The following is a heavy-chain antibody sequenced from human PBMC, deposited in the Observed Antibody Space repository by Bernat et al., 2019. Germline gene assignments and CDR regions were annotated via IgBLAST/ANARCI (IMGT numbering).Heavy chain of an antibody. V-gene: IGHV4-31*03. CDR2: IYYSGST. CDR3: ARDTRKATVTRNNWFDP. CDR1: GGSISSGGYY. J-gene: IGHJ5*02. Sequence: QVQLQESGPGLVKPSQTLSLTCTVSGGSISSGGYYWSWIRQHPGKGLEWIGYIYYSGSTYYNPSLKSRVTISVDTSKNQFSLKLSSVTAADTAVYYCARDTRKATVTRNNWFDPWGQGTLVTASS. D-gene: IGHD4-11*01.